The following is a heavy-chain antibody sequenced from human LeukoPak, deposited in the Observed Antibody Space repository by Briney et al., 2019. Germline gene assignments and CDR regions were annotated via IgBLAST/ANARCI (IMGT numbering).Heavy chain of an antibody. CDR1: GYSFTSYW. CDR3: ARAPDLHIVVVYDAFDI. Sequence: GESLKISCKGSGYSFTSYWIGWVRQMPGKGLEWMGIIYPGDSDTRYSPSFQGQVTISADKSISTAYLQWSSLKASDTAMYYCARAPDLHIVVVYDAFDIWGQGTMVTVSS. CDR2: IYPGDSDT. J-gene: IGHJ3*02. V-gene: IGHV5-51*01. D-gene: IGHD2-2*01.